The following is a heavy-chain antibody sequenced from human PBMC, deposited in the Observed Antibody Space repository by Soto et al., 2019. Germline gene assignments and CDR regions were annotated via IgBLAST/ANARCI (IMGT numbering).Heavy chain of an antibody. Sequence: GGSLRLSCAASGFTFSSYAMSWVRQAPGKGLEWVSAISGSGGSTYYADSVKGRFTISRDNSKNTLYLQMNSLRAEDTAVYYCAKDRGPVAGTGYYYYGMDVWGQGTTVTVSS. D-gene: IGHD6-19*01. CDR1: GFTFSSYA. CDR3: AKDRGPVAGTGYYYYGMDV. CDR2: ISGSGGST. J-gene: IGHJ6*02. V-gene: IGHV3-23*01.